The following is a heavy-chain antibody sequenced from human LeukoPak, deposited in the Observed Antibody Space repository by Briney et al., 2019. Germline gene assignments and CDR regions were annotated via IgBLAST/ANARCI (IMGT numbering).Heavy chain of an antibody. CDR2: IIPIFGTA. CDR3: AREECTNGVCYHDY. D-gene: IGHD2-8*01. CDR1: GGTFSGYA. J-gene: IGHJ4*02. V-gene: IGHV1-69*13. Sequence: SVKVSCKASGGTFSGYAISWVRQAPGQGLEWMGGIIPIFGTANYAQKFQGRVTITADESTSTAYMELSSLRSEDTAVYYCAREECTNGVCYHDYWGQGTLVTVSS.